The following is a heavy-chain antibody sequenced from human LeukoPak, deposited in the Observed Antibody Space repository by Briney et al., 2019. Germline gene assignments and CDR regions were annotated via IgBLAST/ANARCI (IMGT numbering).Heavy chain of an antibody. CDR1: TFTFSSDS. CDR3: ARDSGSSWREGLNY. J-gene: IGHJ4*02. CDR2: ISSSSDYI. V-gene: IGHV3-21*01. D-gene: IGHD6-13*01. Sequence: GGSLRLSCAASTFTFSSDSMNWVRQAPGKGLEWVSSISSSSDYIYYADSVKGRFTISRDNAKNSLYLQMNSLRAEDSAVYYCARDSGSSWREGLNYWGQGTLVTVSS.